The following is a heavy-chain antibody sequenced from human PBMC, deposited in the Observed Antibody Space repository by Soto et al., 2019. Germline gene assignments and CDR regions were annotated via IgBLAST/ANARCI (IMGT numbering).Heavy chain of an antibody. Sequence: ASVKVSCKASGFTFGNSVVQWVRQARGQRLEWIGWIVVGSGNTYYAQRFQERVTITRDMSTSTAYMELSGLRSEDTAVYYCGPTDDTFDIWGQGTMVTVSS. V-gene: IGHV1-58*01. J-gene: IGHJ3*02. CDR1: GFTFGNSV. CDR2: IVVGSGNT. CDR3: GPTDDTFDI.